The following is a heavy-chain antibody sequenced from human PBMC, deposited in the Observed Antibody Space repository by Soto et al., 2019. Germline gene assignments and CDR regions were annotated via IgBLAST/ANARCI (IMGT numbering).Heavy chain of an antibody. CDR2: ISAYNGNT. CDR1: GYTFTIYG. Sequence: QVQLVQSGAEVKKPGASVKVSCKASGYTFTIYGISWVRQAPGQGLEWMGWISAYNGNTNYAQKLQGRVTMTTDTSTSTAYMELRSLRSDDTAVYYCARDFRGYSGYDHRNWFDPWGQGTLVTVSS. V-gene: IGHV1-18*01. J-gene: IGHJ5*02. CDR3: ARDFRGYSGYDHRNWFDP. D-gene: IGHD5-12*01.